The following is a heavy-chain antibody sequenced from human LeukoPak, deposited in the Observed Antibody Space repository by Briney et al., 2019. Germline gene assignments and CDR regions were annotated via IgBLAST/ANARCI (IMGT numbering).Heavy chain of an antibody. D-gene: IGHD3-22*01. Sequence: PGGSLRLSCAASGFTFSSYAMHWVRQAPGKGLEWVAVISYDGSNKYYADSVKGRFTISRDNSKNTLYLQMNSLRAEDTAVYYCAKADYYDSTNFDYWGQGTLVTVSS. CDR1: GFTFSSYA. J-gene: IGHJ4*02. CDR2: ISYDGSNK. V-gene: IGHV3-30-3*01. CDR3: AKADYYDSTNFDY.